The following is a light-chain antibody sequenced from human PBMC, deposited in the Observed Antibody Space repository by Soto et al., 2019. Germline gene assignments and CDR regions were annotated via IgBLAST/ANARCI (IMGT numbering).Light chain of an antibody. CDR1: SSDIGGYNY. V-gene: IGLV2-14*03. Sequence: QSALTQPASLSGSPGQSITISCTGTSSDIGGYNYVSWYQQHPGKAPKLMIYDVSNRPSGVSNRFSGSKSGNTASLTISGLQAEDEADYYGNSYRASSSTHDVFGTGTKLTVL. J-gene: IGLJ1*01. CDR3: NSYRASSSTHDV. CDR2: DVS.